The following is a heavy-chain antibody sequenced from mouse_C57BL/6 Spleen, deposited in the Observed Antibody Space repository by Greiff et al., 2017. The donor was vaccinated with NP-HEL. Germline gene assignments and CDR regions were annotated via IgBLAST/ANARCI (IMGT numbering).Heavy chain of an antibody. CDR2: IYPGSGNT. CDR3: ARSGITTGVDY. D-gene: IGHD1-1*01. J-gene: IGHJ2*01. CDR1: GYTFTDYY. Sequence: QVQLQQSGAELVRPGASVKLSCKASGYTFTDYYINWVKQRPGQGLEWIARIYPGSGNTYYNEKFKGKATLTAEKSSSTAYMQLSSLTSEDSAVYFCARSGITTGVDYWGQGTTLTVSS. V-gene: IGHV1-76*01.